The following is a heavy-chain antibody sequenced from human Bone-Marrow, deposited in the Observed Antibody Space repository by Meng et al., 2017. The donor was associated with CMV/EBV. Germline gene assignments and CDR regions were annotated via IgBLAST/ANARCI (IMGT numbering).Heavy chain of an antibody. Sequence: GESLKISCAASGFTFSRYWMHWVRQAPGKGLVWVSRIDSDGSGISYADSVKGRFTVSRDNAENTPYLQMNSLRVEDTAVYYCVSLTKIAEGVGPAGWGQGTLVTVSS. CDR2: IDSDGSGI. CDR3: VSLTKIAEGVGPAG. CDR1: GFTFSRYW. J-gene: IGHJ4*02. V-gene: IGHV3-74*01. D-gene: IGHD6-13*01.